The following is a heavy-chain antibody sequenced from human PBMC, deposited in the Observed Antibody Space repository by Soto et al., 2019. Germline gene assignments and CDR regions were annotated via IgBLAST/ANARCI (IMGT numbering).Heavy chain of an antibody. CDR2: IIPILAIA. D-gene: IGHD2-8*01. CDR3: AYCTNGVLVDY. J-gene: IGHJ4*02. V-gene: IGHV1-69*02. CDR1: GGTFSSYT. Sequence: QVQLVQSGAEVKKPGSSVKVSCKASGGTFSSYTISWVRQAPGQGLEWMGRIIPILAIANYAQKFQGRVTITADKSTSTAYMELSSLRSEDTAVYYCAYCTNGVLVDYWGQGTLVTVSS.